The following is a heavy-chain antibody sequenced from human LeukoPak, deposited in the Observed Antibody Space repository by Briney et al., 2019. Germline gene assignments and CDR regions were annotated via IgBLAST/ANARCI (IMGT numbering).Heavy chain of an antibody. CDR3: ARRDCPNGVCNSLSRLDP. CDR1: GYTFTDYY. D-gene: IGHD2-8*01. CDR2: INPNSGVT. V-gene: IGHV1-2*02. Sequence: ASVTVSCKASGYTFTDYYIHWVRQAPGQGLEWMGWINPNSGVTNYAQKFQDRVTMTRDTSISTAYMELSRLRSDETAVYYCARRDCPNGVCNSLSRLDPWGQGTLVTVSS. J-gene: IGHJ5*02.